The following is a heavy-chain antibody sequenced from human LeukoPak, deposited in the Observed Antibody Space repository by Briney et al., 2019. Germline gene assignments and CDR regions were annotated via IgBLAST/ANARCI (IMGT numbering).Heavy chain of an antibody. D-gene: IGHD7-27*01. V-gene: IGHV3-20*04. Sequence: GGSLRLSCAASGFTFDAFGMTWVRQAPGKGLEWVSAIRGDAGSTGYADSVKGRFTISRDNAKNSLYLQMSSLRVEDTALYYCARVWAWGSGNYFDNWGQGTLVTVSS. CDR2: IRGDAGST. CDR3: ARVWAWGSGNYFDN. CDR1: GFTFDAFG. J-gene: IGHJ4*02.